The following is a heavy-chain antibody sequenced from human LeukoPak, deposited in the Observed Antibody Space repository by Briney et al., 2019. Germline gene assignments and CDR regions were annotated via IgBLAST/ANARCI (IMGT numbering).Heavy chain of an antibody. CDR3: ARERTPKHYYGSGGYYRYFDY. Sequence: PGGSLRLSCAASGLNLSDYYMNFIRQAPGKGLEGVSFISSSGSTKYYGDSVKGRFTISRDIAKNSLYLQMYSLTVDDTAVYYCARERTPKHYYGSGGYYRYFDYWGQGTLVTVSS. D-gene: IGHD3-10*01. J-gene: IGHJ4*02. V-gene: IGHV3-11*04. CDR2: ISSSGSTK. CDR1: GLNLSDYY.